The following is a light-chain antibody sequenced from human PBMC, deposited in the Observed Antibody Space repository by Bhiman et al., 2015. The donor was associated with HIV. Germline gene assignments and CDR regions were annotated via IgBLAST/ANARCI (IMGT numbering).Light chain of an antibody. V-gene: IGLV2-14*03. CDR1: GSDVGGYNH. CDR2: DVS. J-gene: IGLJ1*01. Sequence: QSALTRPASVSGSPGQSITISCTGTGSDVGGYNHVSWYQQHPGKAPKLMIYDVSNRPSGVSNRFSGSKSGNTASLTISGLQAEDEADYYCSSLTSSITYVFGTGTNVTVL. CDR3: SSLTSSITYV.